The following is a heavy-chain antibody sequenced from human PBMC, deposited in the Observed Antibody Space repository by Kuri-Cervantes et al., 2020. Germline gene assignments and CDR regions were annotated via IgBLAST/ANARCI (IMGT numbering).Heavy chain of an antibody. CDR2: ITPFNGNT. Sequence: SVKVSCKASGYTFTSYAIHWVRQAPGQALEWMGWITPFNGNTNYAQKFQDRVTITRDRSMSTAYMELSSLRSEDTAVYYCAADNLQSVYWGQGTLVTVSS. D-gene: IGHD1-14*01. J-gene: IGHJ4*02. CDR1: GYTFTSYA. V-gene: IGHV1-45*02. CDR3: AADNLQSVY.